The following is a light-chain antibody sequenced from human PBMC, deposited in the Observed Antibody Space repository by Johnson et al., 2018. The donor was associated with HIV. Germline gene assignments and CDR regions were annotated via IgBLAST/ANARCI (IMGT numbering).Light chain of an antibody. J-gene: IGLJ1*01. V-gene: IGLV1-51*01. Sequence: QSVLTQPPSVSAAPGQKVTISCSGSTSNIGNNFVSWYQHLPGTAPKLLIYDNNKRPSGIPDRFSGSTYGTSATLGITGLQTGDEADYYCGTWDSSLSAFYVFGTGTKVTVL. CDR3: GTWDSSLSAFYV. CDR1: TSNIGNNF. CDR2: DNN.